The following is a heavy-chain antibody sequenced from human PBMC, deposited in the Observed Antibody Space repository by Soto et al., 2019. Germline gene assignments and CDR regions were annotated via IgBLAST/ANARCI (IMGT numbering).Heavy chain of an antibody. CDR3: VRDKITGILDY. Sequence: GASVKVSCKTSGYTFTSYDINWVRQATGQGLEWMGWMNPNSGNTGFAQKFQGRVTITRDTSMSTAYMELSSLRSEDTAVYYCVRDKITGILDYWGQGTLVTVSS. CDR2: MNPNSGNT. J-gene: IGHJ4*02. V-gene: IGHV1-8*01. CDR1: GYTFTSYD. D-gene: IGHD1-20*01.